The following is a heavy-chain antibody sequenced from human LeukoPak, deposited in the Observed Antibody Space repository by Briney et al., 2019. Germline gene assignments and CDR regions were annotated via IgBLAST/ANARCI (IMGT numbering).Heavy chain of an antibody. CDR3: ARHADVDTAIVSHYYYYYMDV. CDR2: IYYSGST. Sequence: PSETLSLTCTVSGGSISSYYWSWIRQPPGKGLEWIGYIYYSGSTNYNPSLKSRVTISVDTSKNQFALKLSSVTAGDTAVYCCARHADVDTAIVSHYYYYYMDVWGKGTTVTVSS. V-gene: IGHV4-59*08. CDR1: GGSISSYY. J-gene: IGHJ6*03. D-gene: IGHD5-18*01.